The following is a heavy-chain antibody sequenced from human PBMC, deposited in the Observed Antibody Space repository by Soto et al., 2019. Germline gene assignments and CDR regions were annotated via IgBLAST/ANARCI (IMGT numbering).Heavy chain of an antibody. J-gene: IGHJ3*02. V-gene: IGHV4-59*08. CDR1: GGSISSWY. CDR3: ARRYGGAFDI. Sequence: QVQLQESGPGLVKPSETLSLTCTVSGGSISSWYWSWIRQPPGKGLEWIGYIFYSGSTNYNPSLKGRVTISVDTSKNQFSLKLSSVTAADTAVYYCARRYGGAFDIWGPGTMVTVSS. CDR2: IFYSGST. D-gene: IGHD4-17*01.